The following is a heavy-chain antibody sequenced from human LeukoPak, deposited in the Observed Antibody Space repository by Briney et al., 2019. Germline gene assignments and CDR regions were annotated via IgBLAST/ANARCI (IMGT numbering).Heavy chain of an antibody. J-gene: IGHJ4*02. CDR3: ASADYYGSGSYPDKFDY. D-gene: IGHD3-10*01. V-gene: IGHV4-39*07. Sequence: SETLSLTCTVSGGSISSSSYYWGWIRQPPGKGLEWIGSIYYSGSTYYNPSLKSRVTISVDTSKNQFSLKLSSVTAADTAVYYCASADYYGSGSYPDKFDYWGQGTLVTVSS. CDR2: IYYSGST. CDR1: GGSISSSSYY.